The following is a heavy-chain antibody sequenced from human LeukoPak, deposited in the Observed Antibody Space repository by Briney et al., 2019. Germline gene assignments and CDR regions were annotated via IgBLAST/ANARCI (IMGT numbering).Heavy chain of an antibody. V-gene: IGHV3-21*01. J-gene: IGHJ4*02. Sequence: GGSLRLSCAASELTFSSYTMNWVRQAPGKGLEWVSSISSSGSYIYYTDSVKGRFTISRDNAKNSLYLQMNSLRAEDTAMYYCAREQQLALDYWGQGTLVTVSS. CDR3: AREQQLALDY. CDR1: ELTFSSYT. D-gene: IGHD6-13*01. CDR2: ISSSGSYI.